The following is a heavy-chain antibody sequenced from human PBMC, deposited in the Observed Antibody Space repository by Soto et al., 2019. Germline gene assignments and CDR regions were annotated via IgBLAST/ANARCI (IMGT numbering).Heavy chain of an antibody. CDR3: ARDPPGSYRHRDYYYGMDV. Sequence: SVKVSCKASGGSFISYAISWVRQAPGQGLEWMGGIIPIFGTANYAQKFQGRVTITADESTSTAYMELSSLRSEDTAVYYCARDPPGSYRHRDYYYGMDVWGQGTTVTVSS. V-gene: IGHV1-69*13. CDR1: GGSFISYA. D-gene: IGHD3-16*02. CDR2: IIPIFGTA. J-gene: IGHJ6*02.